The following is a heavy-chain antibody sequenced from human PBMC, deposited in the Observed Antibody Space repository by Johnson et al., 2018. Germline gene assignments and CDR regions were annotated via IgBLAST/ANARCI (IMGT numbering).Heavy chain of an antibody. CDR2: VNTDSNG. Sequence: VQLVQSGGGLVKPGGSLRLSCAASGFTFTTYSMNWVRRAPGMGLEWVSGVNTDSNGYYGDSVKGRFTISRDNAKNTLYLQMNSLRAEDTAVYYCARGTFENHDDSSGFDIWGQGTMVTVSS. CDR1: GFTFTTYS. J-gene: IGHJ3*02. V-gene: IGHV3-21*06. D-gene: IGHD3-22*01. CDR3: ARGTFENHDDSSGFDI.